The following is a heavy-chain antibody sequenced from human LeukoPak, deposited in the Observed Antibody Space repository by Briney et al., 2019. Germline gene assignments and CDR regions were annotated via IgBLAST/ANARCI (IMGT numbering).Heavy chain of an antibody. CDR1: GGSLSGYY. J-gene: IGHJ4*02. CDR3: ARGLRRRFGEYGFDY. D-gene: IGHD3-10*01. V-gene: IGHV4-34*01. CDR2: INHSGST. Sequence: PSETLSLTCAVYGGSLSGYYWSWVRQPPGKGLEWIGEINHSGSTNYNPSLKSRVTISVDTSKNQFSLKLSSETAADTAVYYCARGLRRRFGEYGFDYWGQGTLVTVSS.